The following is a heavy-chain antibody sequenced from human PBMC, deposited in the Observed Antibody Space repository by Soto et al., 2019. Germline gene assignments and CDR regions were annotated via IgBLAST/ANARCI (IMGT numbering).Heavy chain of an antibody. CDR1: GFTFSNHD. D-gene: IGHD5-18*01. Sequence: ASVKVSCKASGFTFSNHDINWVRQAPGQGLEWMGWISPNSGYTGYAQKFQGRVTMTRDLFTNTAYMELTSLRSEDTAVYYCARRARMGTQLWLPFDYWAQGTLVTVSS. CDR2: ISPNSGYT. V-gene: IGHV1-8*01. J-gene: IGHJ4*02. CDR3: ARRARMGTQLWLPFDY.